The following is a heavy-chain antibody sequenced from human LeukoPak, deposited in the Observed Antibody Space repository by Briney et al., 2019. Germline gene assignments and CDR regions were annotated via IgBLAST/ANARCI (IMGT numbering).Heavy chain of an antibody. CDR2: INHRGST. V-gene: IGHV4-34*01. J-gene: IGHJ5*02. Sequence: SETLSLTCAVYGGSFSGYYWSWIRQPPGKGLEWIGEINHRGSTNYNPPLKSRVTISVDTSKNQFSLKLSSVTAADTAVYYCARGVGRGWFDPWGQGTLVTVSS. CDR3: ARGVGRGWFDP. CDR1: GGSFSGYY.